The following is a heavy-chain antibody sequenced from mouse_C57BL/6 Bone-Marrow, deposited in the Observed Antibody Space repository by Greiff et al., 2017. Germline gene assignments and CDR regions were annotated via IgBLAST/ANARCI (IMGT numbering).Heavy chain of an antibody. J-gene: IGHJ2*01. CDR1: GYTFTSSW. V-gene: IGHV1-5*01. D-gene: IGHD1-1*01. CDR3: TMYYGSSDALSGFDY. CDR2: IYPGNSDT. Sequence: VQLQQSGTVLARPGASVKMSCKTSGYTFTSSWMHWVKQRPGQGLEWIGAIYPGNSDTSYNQKFKGKAKLTAVTSASTAYMELSSLTNEDSAVYYCTMYYGSSDALSGFDYWGKGTTLTVSS.